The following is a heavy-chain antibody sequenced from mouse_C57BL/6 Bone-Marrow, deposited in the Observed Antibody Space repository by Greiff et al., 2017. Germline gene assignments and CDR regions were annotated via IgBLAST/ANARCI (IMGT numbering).Heavy chain of an antibody. D-gene: IGHD1-1*02. J-gene: IGHJ4*01. CDR3: ARGGGYAMDY. V-gene: IGHV5-4*03. CDR1: GFTFSSYA. Sequence: DVKLVESGGGLVKPGGSLKLPCAASGFTFSSYAMSLVRQTPEKRLEWVATISDGGSYTYYPDNVKGRFTISRDNAKNNLYLQMSHLKSEDTAMYYCARGGGYAMDYWGQGTSVTVSS. CDR2: ISDGGSYT.